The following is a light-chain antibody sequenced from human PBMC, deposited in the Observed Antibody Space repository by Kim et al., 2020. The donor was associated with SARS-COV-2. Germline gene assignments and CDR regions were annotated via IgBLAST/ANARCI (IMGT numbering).Light chain of an antibody. V-gene: IGKV1-33*01. CDR3: QQYDSLPPT. CDR2: DAT. CDR1: QDITND. J-gene: IGKJ1*01. Sequence: IQMTQSPSSLSASVGDRVTITCQASQDITNDVNWYQQKPGKAPKLLIYDATDLETGVPSRFSGSGSGTHFTFTITSLQPEDIATYYCQQYDSLPPTFGQGTKVDIK.